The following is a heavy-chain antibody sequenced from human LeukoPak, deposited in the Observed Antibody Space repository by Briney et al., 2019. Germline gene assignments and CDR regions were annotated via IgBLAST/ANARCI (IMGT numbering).Heavy chain of an antibody. V-gene: IGHV1-24*01. Sequence: ASVKVSCKVSGYTFTKLSMHWVRQAPGKGLEWMGGFDPEDGETIYAQKFQGRVTMTEDTSTDTAYMELSSLRSEDTAVYYCATVWARGSVFDYWGQGTLVTVSS. CDR3: ATVWARGSVFDY. D-gene: IGHD3-10*01. CDR2: FDPEDGET. CDR1: GYTFTKLS. J-gene: IGHJ4*02.